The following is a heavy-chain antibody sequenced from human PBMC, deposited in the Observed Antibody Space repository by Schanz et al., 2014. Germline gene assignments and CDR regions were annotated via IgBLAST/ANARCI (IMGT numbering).Heavy chain of an antibody. CDR1: GYTFTTYY. J-gene: IGHJ5*02. V-gene: IGHV1-46*01. Sequence: QVQLVQSGAEVKKPGVSVKVSCKASGYTFTTYYIHWVRQAPGQGLEWMGKINPSGGSTSYAQKFQGRVTMTRDTSTSTVYMELSSLRSEDTAMYYCARVGRNSYGFTSRFDAWGQGTLVTVSS. CDR3: ARVGRNSYGFTSRFDA. D-gene: IGHD3-16*01. CDR2: INPSGGST.